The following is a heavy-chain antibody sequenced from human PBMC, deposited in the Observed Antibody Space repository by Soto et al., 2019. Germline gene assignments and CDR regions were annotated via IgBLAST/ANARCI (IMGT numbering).Heavy chain of an antibody. V-gene: IGHV3-15*01. Sequence: PRGSLRLSCAASVFTCSDAWMSWVRQAPGKGLEWVGRIKSKTDGGTRDYAAPVKGRVTISRDDSKNTLYLQMNSLKTEDTAVYYCTCLHYDILTGSKWHYFDYWGQGTLVTVSS. CDR2: IKSKTDGGTR. J-gene: IGHJ4*02. CDR1: VFTCSDAW. CDR3: TCLHYDILTGSKWHYFDY. D-gene: IGHD3-9*01.